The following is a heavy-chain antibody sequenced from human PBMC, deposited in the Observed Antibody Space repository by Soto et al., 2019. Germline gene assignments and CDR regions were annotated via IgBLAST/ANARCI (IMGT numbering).Heavy chain of an antibody. D-gene: IGHD1-26*01. CDR2: IRSKANSYAT. J-gene: IGHJ4*02. CDR1: GFTFSGSA. CDR3: TAYGGNAY. V-gene: IGHV3-73*01. Sequence: EVQLVESGGGLVQPGGSLKLSCAASGFTFSGSAMHWVRQASGKGLEWAGRIRSKANSYATAYAASVKGRFTISRDDSKNTAYLQMNSLKTEDTAVYYCTAYGGNAYWGQGTLVTVSS.